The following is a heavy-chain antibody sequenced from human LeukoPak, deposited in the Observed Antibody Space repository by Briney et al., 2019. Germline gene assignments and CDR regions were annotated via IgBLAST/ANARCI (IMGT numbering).Heavy chain of an antibody. CDR1: GGSISSYY. CDR3: ARETYSSSWYWADY. Sequence: SETLSLTCTVSGGSISSYYWSWIRQPAGKGLEWIGRIYTSGSTNYNPSLKSRVTMSVDTSKNQFSLKLSSVTAADTAVYYCARETYSSSWYWADYWGQGTLDTVSS. V-gene: IGHV4-4*07. J-gene: IGHJ4*02. D-gene: IGHD6-13*01. CDR2: IYTSGST.